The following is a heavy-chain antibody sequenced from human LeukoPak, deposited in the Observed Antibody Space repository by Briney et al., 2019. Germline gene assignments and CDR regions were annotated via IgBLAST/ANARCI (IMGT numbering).Heavy chain of an antibody. CDR1: GGSISSGGYS. CDR2: IYHSGST. D-gene: IGHD3-9*01. CDR3: ARGGRYFDWLFHDY. Sequence: KSSETLSLTCAVSGGSISSGGYSWSWIRQPPGKGLEWIGYIYHSGSTYYNPSLKSRVTISVDRSKNQFSLKLSSVTAADTAVYYCARGGRYFDWLFHDYWGQGTLVTVSS. V-gene: IGHV4-30-2*01. J-gene: IGHJ4*02.